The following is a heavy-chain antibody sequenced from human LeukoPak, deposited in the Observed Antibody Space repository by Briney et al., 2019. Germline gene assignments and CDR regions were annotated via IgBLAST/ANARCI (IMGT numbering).Heavy chain of an antibody. J-gene: IGHJ4*02. CDR1: GFTFSNAW. V-gene: IGHV3-15*01. D-gene: IGHD6-6*01. Sequence: GGSLRLSCAASGFTFSNAWMSWVRQAPGKGLEWVGRIKGKTDGGTTDYAAPVKGRFTISRDDSKNTLYLQMNSLKTEDTAVYYCTTDLGSSSVDSLAGAFDYWGQGTLVTVSS. CDR3: TTDLGSSSVDSLAGAFDY. CDR2: IKGKTDGGTT.